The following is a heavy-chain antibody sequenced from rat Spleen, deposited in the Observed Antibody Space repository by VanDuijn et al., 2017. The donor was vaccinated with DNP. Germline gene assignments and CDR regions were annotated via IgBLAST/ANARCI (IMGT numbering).Heavy chain of an antibody. CDR1: GFTFSHYY. CDR2: ISNGGGNT. CDR3: IRWNSGHFDY. D-gene: IGHD4-3*01. V-gene: IGHV5-25*01. Sequence: EVQLVESGGDLVQPGRSMKLSCVASGFTFSHYYMAWVRQAPRKGLEWVASISNGGGNTYYRDSVKGRFTISRDNAKSTLYLQMNSLRSEDMATYYCIRWNSGHFDYWGQGVMVTVSS. J-gene: IGHJ2*01.